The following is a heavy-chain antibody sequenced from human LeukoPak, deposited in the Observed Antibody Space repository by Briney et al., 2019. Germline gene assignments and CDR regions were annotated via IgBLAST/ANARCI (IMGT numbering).Heavy chain of an antibody. CDR3: ARVSTTVTYSYYFGY. CDR1: GGTFSSYA. CDR2: IIPILGIA. V-gene: IGHV1-69*04. D-gene: IGHD4-17*01. Sequence: ASVKVSCKASGGTFSSYAISWVRQAPGQGLEWMGRIIPILGIANYAQKFQGRVTITADKSTSTAYMELSSLRSEDTAVYYCARVSTTVTYSYYFGYWGQGTLVTVSS. J-gene: IGHJ4*02.